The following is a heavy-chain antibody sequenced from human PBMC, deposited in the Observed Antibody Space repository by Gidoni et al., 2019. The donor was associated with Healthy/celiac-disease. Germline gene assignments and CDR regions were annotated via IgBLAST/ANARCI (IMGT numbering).Heavy chain of an antibody. D-gene: IGHD2-2*01. CDR3: ARDVGVPAGLYDTVDRSYPNWFDP. V-gene: IGHV4-31*03. CDR1: GCSLSRGGYY. J-gene: IGHJ5*02. CDR2: IYYSGST. Sequence: QVQLQESGPGLVKRSQTLSLTCTVSGCSLSRGGYYWTWIRQHPGKGLEWIGYIYYSGSTYYNPSLKSRVTISVDTSKNQFSLKLSSVTAADTAVYYCARDVGVPAGLYDTVDRSYPNWFDPWGQGTLVTVSS.